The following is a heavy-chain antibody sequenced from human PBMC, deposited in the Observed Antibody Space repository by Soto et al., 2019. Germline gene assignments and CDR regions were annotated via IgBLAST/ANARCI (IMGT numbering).Heavy chain of an antibody. J-gene: IGHJ4*02. D-gene: IGHD6-19*01. Sequence: EVQLVESGGGLVKPGGSLRLSCAASGFTFSSYSMNWVRQAPGKGLEWVSSISSSSSYIYYADSVKGRFTISRDNAKNSLYLQMNSLRAEDTAVYYCARDIPEVAVAGTWGYWGQGTLVTVSS. CDR3: ARDIPEVAVAGTWGY. V-gene: IGHV3-21*01. CDR1: GFTFSSYS. CDR2: ISSSSSYI.